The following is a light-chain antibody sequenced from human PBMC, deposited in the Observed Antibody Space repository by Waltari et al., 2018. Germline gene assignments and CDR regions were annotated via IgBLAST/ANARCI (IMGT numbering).Light chain of an antibody. J-gene: IGLJ2*01. CDR2: SNS. CDR3: AAWDSNVNAWL. V-gene: IGLV1-44*01. Sequence: QSVLTQSPSASATPGQRVTISCSGSSSNLRVNPANWYQPVPGAAPRLLLHSNSRRPSGVPDRFSGSKSGTSASLAISGLQSDDEADYYCAAWDSNVNAWLFGGGTKVTVL. CDR1: SSNLRVNP.